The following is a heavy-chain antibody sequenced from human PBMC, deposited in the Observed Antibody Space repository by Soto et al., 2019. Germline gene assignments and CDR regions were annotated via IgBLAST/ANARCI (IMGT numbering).Heavy chain of an antibody. V-gene: IGHV4-59*01. Sequence: SENLSLTCTGSGGSISSYYWSWIRQPPGKGLEWIGYIYYSGSTNYNPSLKSRVTISVDTSKNQFFLKLSSVTAADTAVYYCARALVVGGLNFSLDVWGQRTMVP. J-gene: IGHJ6*02. CDR3: ARALVVGGLNFSLDV. D-gene: IGHD2-8*02. CDR2: IYYSGST. CDR1: GGSISSYY.